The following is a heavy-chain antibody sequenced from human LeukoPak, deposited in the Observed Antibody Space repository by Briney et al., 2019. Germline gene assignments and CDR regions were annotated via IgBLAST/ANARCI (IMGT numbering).Heavy chain of an antibody. D-gene: IGHD3-22*01. Sequence: PGGSLRLSCAASGFNFSSYAMSWVRQAPGKGLEWVSAISGSGGSTYYADSVQGRFNISRDNTKNTLYLQMNSLRAEDTAVYYCAKDLGDYYASSGSQYNWFDPWGQGTLVTVSS. CDR3: AKDLGDYYASSGSQYNWFDP. V-gene: IGHV3-23*01. CDR1: GFNFSSYA. J-gene: IGHJ5*02. CDR2: ISGSGGST.